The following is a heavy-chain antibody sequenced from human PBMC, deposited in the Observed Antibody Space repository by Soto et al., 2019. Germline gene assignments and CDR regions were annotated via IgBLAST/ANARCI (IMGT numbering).Heavy chain of an antibody. D-gene: IGHD3-10*01. Sequence: KPSETLSLTCTVSGDSISSSSYYWAWIRQPPGKGLEWIGSVYYTGTTYDNPSLKSRVTISVDTSKNQFSLKLSSVIAADTAVYYCARDPPFFGEGTYYYYGMDVWGQGTTVTVSS. CDR3: ARDPPFFGEGTYYYYGMDV. CDR1: GDSISSSSYY. CDR2: VYYTGTT. V-gene: IGHV4-39*02. J-gene: IGHJ6*02.